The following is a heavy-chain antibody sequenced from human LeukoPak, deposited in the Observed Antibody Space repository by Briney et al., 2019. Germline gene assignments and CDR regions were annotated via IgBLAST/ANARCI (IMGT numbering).Heavy chain of an antibody. CDR3: ARASYDILTGYYAFDI. CDR1: GGSVSSGSYY. CDR2: IYYSGST. Sequence: SETLSLTCTVSGGSVSSGSYYWSSIRQPPGKGLEWIGYIYYSGSTNYNPSLKSRVTISVDRSKNQFSLKLSSVTAADTAVYYCARASYDILTGYYAFDIWGQGTMVTVSS. V-gene: IGHV4-61*01. D-gene: IGHD3-9*01. J-gene: IGHJ3*02.